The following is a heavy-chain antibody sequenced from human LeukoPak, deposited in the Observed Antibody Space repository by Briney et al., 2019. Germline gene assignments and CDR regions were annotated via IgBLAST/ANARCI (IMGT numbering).Heavy chain of an antibody. CDR3: AKVSGYYDSSGIRFDY. D-gene: IGHD3-22*01. CDR1: GFTFSSYG. V-gene: IGHV3-30*02. J-gene: IGHJ4*02. Sequence: GGSLRLSCAASGFTFSSYGMHWVRQAPGKGLEWVAFIRYDGSNKYYADSVKGRFTISRDNSKNTLYLQMNSLRAEDTAVYYCAKVSGYYDSSGIRFDYWGQGTLVTVSS. CDR2: IRYDGSNK.